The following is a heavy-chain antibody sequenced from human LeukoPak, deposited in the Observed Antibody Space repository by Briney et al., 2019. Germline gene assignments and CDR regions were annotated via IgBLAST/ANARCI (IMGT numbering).Heavy chain of an antibody. CDR1: GGSISRYY. CDR3: ARQTGSGLFILP. Sequence: SETLSLTCTVSGGSISRYYWSWIRQPAGKGLEWIGHIYTSGSTNYNPSLKSRVTMSVDTSKNQFSLRLTSVTAADTAVYYCARQTGSGLFILPGGQGTLVTVSS. J-gene: IGHJ4*02. CDR2: IYTSGST. V-gene: IGHV4-4*07. D-gene: IGHD3/OR15-3a*01.